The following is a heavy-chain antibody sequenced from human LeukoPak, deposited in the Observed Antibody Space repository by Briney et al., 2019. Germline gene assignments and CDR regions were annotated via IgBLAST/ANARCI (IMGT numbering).Heavy chain of an antibody. CDR3: ASGSTSGWYRGTDY. CDR1: GFTFSSYW. Sequence: PGGSLRLSCTASGFTFSSYWMNWVRQAPGKGLEWVANIKEDGSEKYYVDSVKGRFTISRDNAKNSLYLQMNSLRAEDTAVYYCASGSTSGWYRGTDYWGQGTLVTVSP. D-gene: IGHD6-19*01. CDR2: IKEDGSEK. V-gene: IGHV3-7*02. J-gene: IGHJ4*02.